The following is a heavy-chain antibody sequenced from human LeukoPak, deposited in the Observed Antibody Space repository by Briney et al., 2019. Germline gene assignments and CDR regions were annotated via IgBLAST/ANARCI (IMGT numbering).Heavy chain of an antibody. CDR3: ASPYGGNSGAFDI. V-gene: IGHV4-39*01. J-gene: IGHJ3*02. CDR1: GGSISSSRYY. Sequence: PSETLSLTCTVSGGSISSSRYYWGWIRQPPGKGLEWIGSIYYSGSTYYNPSLKSRVTISVDTSKNQFSLKLSSVTAADTAVYYCASPYGGNSGAFDIWGQGTMVTVSS. CDR2: IYYSGST. D-gene: IGHD2-21*02.